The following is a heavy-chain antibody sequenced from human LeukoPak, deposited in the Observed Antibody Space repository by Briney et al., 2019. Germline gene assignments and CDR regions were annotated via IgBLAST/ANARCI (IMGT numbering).Heavy chain of an antibody. J-gene: IGHJ4*02. CDR1: GYTFTSYG. Sequence: ASVKVSFKASGYTFTSYGISWVRQAPGQGLEWMGWISAYNGNTNYAQKLQGRVTVTTDTSTSTAYMELRSLRSDDTAVYYCATRIAVAGTLDYWGQGTLVTVSS. CDR2: ISAYNGNT. V-gene: IGHV1-18*01. D-gene: IGHD6-19*01. CDR3: ATRIAVAGTLDY.